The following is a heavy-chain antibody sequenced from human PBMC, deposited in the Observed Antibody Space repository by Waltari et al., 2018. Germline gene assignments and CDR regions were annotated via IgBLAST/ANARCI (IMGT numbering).Heavy chain of an antibody. J-gene: IGHJ6*03. Sequence: QVQLQESCPGLVKPSQTLSLTCTVSGVSISSGDYYWSWIRQPPGKALEWIGYIYYSGSTYYKPSLKSRVSMSVDTSKNQFCLKLSSVTAADTAVDYCARADYYYYYYMDVWGKGTTVTVSS. CDR3: ARADYYYYYYMDV. CDR1: GVSISSGDYY. V-gene: IGHV4-30-4*08. CDR2: IYYSGST.